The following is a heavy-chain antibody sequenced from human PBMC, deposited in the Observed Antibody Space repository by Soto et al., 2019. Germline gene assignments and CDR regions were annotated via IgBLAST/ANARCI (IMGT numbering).Heavy chain of an antibody. V-gene: IGHV4-4*02. Sequence: QVQLQESGPGLVKPSGTLSLTCAVSGGSISSSNWWSWVRRPPAKGLEWIGEIYHSGRTNYNPSLKSGVTSSVEKHQNEFSLPLSYVGAAGTAVYYCAREYELCVYDYWGQGTLVTVSS. J-gene: IGHJ4*02. CDR2: IYHSGRT. CDR3: AREYELCVYDY. CDR1: GGSISSSNW. D-gene: IGHD3-16*01.